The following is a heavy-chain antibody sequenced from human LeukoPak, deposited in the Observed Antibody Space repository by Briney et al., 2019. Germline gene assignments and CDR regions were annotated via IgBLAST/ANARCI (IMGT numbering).Heavy chain of an antibody. CDR2: IFYSGST. CDR3: ARDTYYYDDSGYYQFDY. D-gene: IGHD3-22*01. J-gene: IGHJ4*02. CDR1: GGSVSNSHYY. Sequence: KPSETLSLTCTVSGGSVSNSHYYWTWIRQPPGKGLEWIGSIFYSGSTNYNPSLKSRVTISIDTSDNQFSLNLSSVTAADTAVYYCARDTYYYDDSGYYQFDYWGRGALVTVSS. V-gene: IGHV4-61*01.